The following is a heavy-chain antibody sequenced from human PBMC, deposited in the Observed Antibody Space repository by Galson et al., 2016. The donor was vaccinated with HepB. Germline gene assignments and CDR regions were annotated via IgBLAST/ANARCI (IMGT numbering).Heavy chain of an antibody. CDR3: PRLWFGETHFDY. V-gene: IGHV3-7*01. Sequence: SLRLSCAASGFTFSMFWVSWVRQAPGKGLEWVANIRQDGFEKDYVDSVKGRFTISRDDAKNSLYLQMNSLRAEDTAVYYCPRLWFGETHFDYWGQGAVVTVSS. CDR1: GFTFSMFW. CDR2: IRQDGFEK. J-gene: IGHJ4*02. D-gene: IGHD3-10*01.